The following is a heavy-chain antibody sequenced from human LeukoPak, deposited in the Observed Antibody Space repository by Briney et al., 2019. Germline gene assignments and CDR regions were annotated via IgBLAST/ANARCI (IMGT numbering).Heavy chain of an antibody. CDR2: IRSKAYVGTT. CDR1: GFTFGDYA. J-gene: IGHJ4*02. D-gene: IGHD3-3*01. CDR3: ARGSYDFWKKAFFDQ. V-gene: IGHV3-49*03. Sequence: GGSLRLSCTASGFTFGDYAMSWFRQAPGKGLEWVGFIRSKAYVGTTDHAASVKGRFTISRDDSKRIAYLQMNSLKTEDTAVYYCARGSYDFWKKAFFDQWGQGTLVTVSS.